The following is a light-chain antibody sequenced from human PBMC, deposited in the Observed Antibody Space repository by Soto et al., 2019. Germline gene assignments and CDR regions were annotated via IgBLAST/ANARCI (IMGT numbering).Light chain of an antibody. CDR2: DAS. CDR1: QSISSW. J-gene: IGKJ3*01. CDR3: XXXXMYPPT. Sequence: DIQMTQSPSTLSASVGDRVTITCRASQSISSWLAWYQQKPGKAPKLLIYDASSLQSGVPSRFGGSGSGTDFTLTXSSLXPXXXAXYXXXXXXMYPPTFGPGTKVDIK. V-gene: IGKV1-5*01.